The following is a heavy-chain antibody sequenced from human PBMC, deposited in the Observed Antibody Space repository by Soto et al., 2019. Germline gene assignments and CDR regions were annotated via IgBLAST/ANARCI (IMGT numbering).Heavy chain of an antibody. CDR3: ARRERTYYVFWSGSQTGNMYY. CDR1: GGSISSSNC. D-gene: IGHD3-3*01. J-gene: IGHJ4*02. V-gene: IGHV4-4*02. CDR2: HYHSGST. Sequence: SETLSPTCAVSGGSISSSNCWRWDRQPPGKGREWIGEHYHSGSTNYHPCLHSRVTISIDKSKNQFFLKLSTVTAADTAVYYCARRERTYYVFWSGSQTGNMYYWGQGTPVTVSS.